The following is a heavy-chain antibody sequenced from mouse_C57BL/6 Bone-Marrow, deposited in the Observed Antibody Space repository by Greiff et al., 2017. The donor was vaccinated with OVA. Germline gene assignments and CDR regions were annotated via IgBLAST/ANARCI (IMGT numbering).Heavy chain of an antibody. Sequence: EVQGVESGGGLVKPGGSLKLSCAASGFTFSSYAMSWVRQTPEKRLEWVATISDGGSYTYYPDNVKGRFTISRDNAKNNLYLQMSHLKSEDTAMYYCARYYYGSSLFAYWGQGTLVTVSA. J-gene: IGHJ3*01. CDR3: ARYYYGSSLFAY. CDR1: GFTFSSYA. D-gene: IGHD1-1*01. CDR2: ISDGGSYT. V-gene: IGHV5-4*01.